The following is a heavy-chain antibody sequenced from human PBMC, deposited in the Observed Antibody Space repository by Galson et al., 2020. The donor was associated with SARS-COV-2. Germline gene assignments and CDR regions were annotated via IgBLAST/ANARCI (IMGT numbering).Heavy chain of an antibody. J-gene: IGHJ4*02. D-gene: IGHD5-12*01. V-gene: IGHV3-30*04. CDR3: ASFDSGYDNY. Sequence: GGSLRLSCAASGFTFSSYAMHWVRQAPGKGLEWVAVISYDGSNKYYADSVKGRFTISRDNSKNTLYLQMNSLRAEDTAVYYCASFDSGYDNYWGQGTLVTVSS. CDR1: GFTFSSYA. CDR2: ISYDGSNK.